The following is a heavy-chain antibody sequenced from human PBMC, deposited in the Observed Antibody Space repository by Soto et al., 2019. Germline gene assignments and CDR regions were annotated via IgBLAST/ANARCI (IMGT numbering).Heavy chain of an antibody. Sequence: ASVKVSCKASGYTFTSYAMHWVRQAPGQRLEWMGWINAGNGITKYSQKFQGRVTITRDTSASTAYMELSSLRSEDTAVYYCARGEGRGYCSSTSCYKGAFDIWGQGTMVTVSS. D-gene: IGHD2-2*02. J-gene: IGHJ3*02. CDR1: GYTFTSYA. V-gene: IGHV1-3*01. CDR2: INAGNGIT. CDR3: ARGEGRGYCSSTSCYKGAFDI.